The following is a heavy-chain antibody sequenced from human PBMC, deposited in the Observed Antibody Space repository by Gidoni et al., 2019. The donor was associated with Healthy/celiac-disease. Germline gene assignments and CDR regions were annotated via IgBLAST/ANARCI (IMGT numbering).Heavy chain of an antibody. Sequence: QLQLQESGPGLVKLSETLSLPCTVSGGSISSSSYYWGWIRQPPGKGLAWIGSIYYSGSTYYNPSLKSRVTISVDTSKNQFSLKLSSVTAADTAVYYCAKGGYYYDSSGYLGIWGQGTMVTVSS. CDR3: AKGGYYYDSSGYLGI. CDR2: IYYSGST. V-gene: IGHV4-39*01. J-gene: IGHJ3*02. D-gene: IGHD3-22*01. CDR1: GGSISSSSYY.